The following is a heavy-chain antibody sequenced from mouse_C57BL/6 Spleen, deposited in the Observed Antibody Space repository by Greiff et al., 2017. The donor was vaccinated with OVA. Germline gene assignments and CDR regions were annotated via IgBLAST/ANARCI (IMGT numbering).Heavy chain of an antibody. D-gene: IGHD2-3*01. CDR3: ARERDGWYFDV. CDR2: IYPRSGNT. J-gene: IGHJ1*03. CDR1: GYTFTSYG. V-gene: IGHV1-81*01. Sequence: QVQLKESGAELARPGASVKLSCKASGYTFTSYGISWVKQRTGQGLEWIGEIYPRSGNTYYNEKFKGKATLTADKSSSTAYMELRSLTSEDSAVYFCARERDGWYFDVWGTGTTVTVSS.